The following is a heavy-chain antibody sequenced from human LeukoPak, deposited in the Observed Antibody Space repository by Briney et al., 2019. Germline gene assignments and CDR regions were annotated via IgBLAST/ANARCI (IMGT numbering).Heavy chain of an antibody. CDR3: VRGTSHWKGVDY. V-gene: IGHV3-74*01. Sequence: GGSLRLSCAASEFTFSTYWMHWVRHAPGKGLVWVMYISPTGETTYYADSVKGRFAISRDSAKNTLYLEMNSLRGEDTAVYYCVRGTSHWKGVDYWGQGTLVSVSS. J-gene: IGHJ4*02. CDR1: EFTFSTYW. D-gene: IGHD1-1*01. CDR2: ISPTGETT.